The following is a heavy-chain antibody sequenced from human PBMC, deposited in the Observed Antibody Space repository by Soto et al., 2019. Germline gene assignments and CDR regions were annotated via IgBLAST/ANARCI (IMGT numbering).Heavy chain of an antibody. Sequence: GEALKISCKGSRYTFTSYWISRVRQMPGKGLEWMERIDPSDSYTNYSPSFQGQVTISADKSISTAYLQWSSLKDSDTAIYFCARTSAASKYYYCMDIWGQGTRVTSP. CDR2: IDPSDSYT. J-gene: IGHJ6*02. CDR3: ARTSAASKYYYCMDI. V-gene: IGHV5-10-1*04. CDR1: RYTFTSYW. D-gene: IGHD6-13*01.